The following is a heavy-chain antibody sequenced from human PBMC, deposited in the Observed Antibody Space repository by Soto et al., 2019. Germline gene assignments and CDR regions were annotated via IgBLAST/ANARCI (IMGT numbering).Heavy chain of an antibody. D-gene: IGHD5-18*01. CDR1: GGTFSSYA. Sequence: ASVKVSCKASGGTFSSYAISWVRQAPGQGLEWMGGIIPIFGTANYAQKFQGRVTITADKSTSTAYMELSSLRSEDTAVYYCARDRLSRGYSYGYHFDYWGQGTLVTVSS. CDR3: ARDRLSRGYSYGYHFDY. J-gene: IGHJ4*02. CDR2: IIPIFGTA. V-gene: IGHV1-69*06.